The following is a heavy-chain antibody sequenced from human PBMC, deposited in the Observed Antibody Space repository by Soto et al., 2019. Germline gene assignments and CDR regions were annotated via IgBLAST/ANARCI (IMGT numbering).Heavy chain of an antibody. CDR2: IYPGDSDT. D-gene: IGHD3-16*01. V-gene: IGHV5-51*01. CDR1: GYSFTSYW. CDR3: ARHPGGRYPELGYGMDV. Sequence: GESLKISCKGSGYSFTSYWIGWVRQMPGKGLEWMGIIYPGDSDTRYSPSFQGQVTISADKSISTAYLQWSSLKASDTAMYYCARHPGGRYPELGYGMDVWGQGTTVTVSS. J-gene: IGHJ6*02.